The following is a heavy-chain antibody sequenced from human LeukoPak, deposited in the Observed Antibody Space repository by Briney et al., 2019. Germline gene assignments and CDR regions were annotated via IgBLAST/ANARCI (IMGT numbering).Heavy chain of an antibody. J-gene: IGHJ4*02. D-gene: IGHD5-24*01. CDR1: GGSISSDGYY. CDR3: ARNRDGYNSFDY. V-gene: IGHV4-31*03. CDR2: IYYSGSS. Sequence: SETLSLTCTVSGGSISSDGYYWSWIRQHPGKGLEWIGYIYYSGSSYYNPSLRSRVTISVDTSKNHFSLKLSSVTAADTAVYYCARNRDGYNSFDYWGQGTLVTVSS.